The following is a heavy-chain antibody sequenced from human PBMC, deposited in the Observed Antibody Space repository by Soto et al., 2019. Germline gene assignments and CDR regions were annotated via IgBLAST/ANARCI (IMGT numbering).Heavy chain of an antibody. Sequence: QVQLVQSGAEVKKPGASVKVSCKASGYTFTSYGISWVRQAPGQGLEWMGWISAYNGNTNYAQKLQGRVTMTTDTSASTAYMELRSLRSDDTAVYYWASSLLVGYGLEGESDWGQGTLVTVSS. J-gene: IGHJ4*02. V-gene: IGHV1-18*01. CDR1: GYTFTSYG. CDR2: ISAYNGNT. CDR3: ASSLLVGYGLEGESD. D-gene: IGHD5-18*01.